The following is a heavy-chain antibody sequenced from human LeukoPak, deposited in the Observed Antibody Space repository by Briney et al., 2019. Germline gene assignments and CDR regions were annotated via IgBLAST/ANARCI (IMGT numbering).Heavy chain of an antibody. Sequence: PGGSLTLSCAASGFTFSSYAMRWVRQAPGKGLEWVSIIVGSGYSTFYTDSVKGRFTISRDNSKNPLYLRVNSLRAEVTAGYYCSKVQNRYNYNTGAFDIWGQGTMVTVSS. CDR1: GFTFSSYA. CDR3: SKVQNRYNYNTGAFDI. V-gene: IGHV3-23*01. D-gene: IGHD1-1*01. CDR2: IVGSGYST. J-gene: IGHJ3*02.